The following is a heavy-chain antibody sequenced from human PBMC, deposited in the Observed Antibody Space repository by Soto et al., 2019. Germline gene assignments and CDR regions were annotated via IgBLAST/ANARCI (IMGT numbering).Heavy chain of an antibody. CDR1: GCTFSSYS. V-gene: IGHV3-48*01. CDR2: ISSSSSTI. Sequence: GGSLRLSCAASGCTFSSYSMNWVSQAPGKGLEWVSDISSSSSTIYYADSVKGRFTISRDNAKNTLYLQMNSLRAEDTAVYYCAKDVITIFGVATFDPWGQGTLVTVSS. J-gene: IGHJ5*02. D-gene: IGHD3-3*01. CDR3: AKDVITIFGVATFDP.